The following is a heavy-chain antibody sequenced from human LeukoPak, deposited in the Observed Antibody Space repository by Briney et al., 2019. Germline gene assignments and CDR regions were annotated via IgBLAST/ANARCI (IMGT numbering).Heavy chain of an antibody. V-gene: IGHV3-30*18. CDR2: ISYDGSTK. J-gene: IGHJ4*02. D-gene: IGHD2-2*01. Sequence: PGRSLRLSCAASGFTFSSFGMHWVRQAPGKGLEWVTFISYDGSTKYYADSVKGRFTISRDNSKNTLYLQMNSLRADDTAVYYFAKDRLGYCSTTSCSYFDCWGQGALVTVSS. CDR1: GFTFSSFG. CDR3: AKDRLGYCSTTSCSYFDC.